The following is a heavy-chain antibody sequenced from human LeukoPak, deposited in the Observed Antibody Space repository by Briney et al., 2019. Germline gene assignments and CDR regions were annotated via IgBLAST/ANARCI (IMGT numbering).Heavy chain of an antibody. CDR1: GFPFSSYA. CDR3: ARSFRPFNTATCFLNFDS. Sequence: GGSLRLSCAASGFPFSSYAMTWVRQAPGKGLEWVAAISGDGATTYHADSVKGRFTISRDNAKNTVYLNTRILRAEDTAVYYSARSFRPFNTATCFLNFDSWGPGTLVTVSS. J-gene: IGHJ4*02. D-gene: IGHD6-13*01. V-gene: IGHV3-23*01. CDR2: ISGDGATT.